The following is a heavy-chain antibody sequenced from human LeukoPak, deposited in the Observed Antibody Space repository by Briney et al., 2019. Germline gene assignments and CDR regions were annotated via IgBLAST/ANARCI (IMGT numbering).Heavy chain of an antibody. V-gene: IGHV4-30-2*01. CDR3: ARVRGVVTAIFDI. CDR2: IYHSGST. J-gene: IGHJ3*02. D-gene: IGHD2-21*02. CDR1: GGSISSGGYS. Sequence: SETLSLTCTVSGGSISSGGYSWSWIRQPPGKGLEWIGYIYHSGSTHYNPSLKSRVTISVDRSKNQFSLKLSSVTAADTAVYYCARVRGVVTAIFDIWGQGTMVTVSS.